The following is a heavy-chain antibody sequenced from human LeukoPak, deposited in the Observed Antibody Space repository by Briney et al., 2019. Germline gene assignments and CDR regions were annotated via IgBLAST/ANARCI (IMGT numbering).Heavy chain of an antibody. V-gene: IGHV4-59*01. CDR2: IYYSGST. D-gene: IGHD4-17*01. J-gene: IGHJ2*01. Sequence: PSETLSLTCTVSGGSISSYYWSWIRQPPGKGLEWIGYIYYSGSTNYNPSLKSRVTISVDTSKNQFSLKLRSVTAADTAVYYCARWTVTYLGYFDLWGRGTLVTVSS. CDR1: GGSISSYY. CDR3: ARWTVTYLGYFDL.